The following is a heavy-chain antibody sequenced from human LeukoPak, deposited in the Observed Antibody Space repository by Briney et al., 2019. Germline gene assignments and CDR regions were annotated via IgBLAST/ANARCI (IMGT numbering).Heavy chain of an antibody. Sequence: GGSLRLSCAVSGFTFSSYAMSWVRQAPGKGLEWVSAISGSGGSTYYAGSVKGRFTISRDNSKNTLYLQMNSLRAEVTAVYYCAKDGETYYYDSSGYVDYWGQGTLVTVSS. V-gene: IGHV3-23*01. D-gene: IGHD3-22*01. CDR2: ISGSGGST. CDR3: AKDGETYYYDSSGYVDY. CDR1: GFTFSSYA. J-gene: IGHJ4*02.